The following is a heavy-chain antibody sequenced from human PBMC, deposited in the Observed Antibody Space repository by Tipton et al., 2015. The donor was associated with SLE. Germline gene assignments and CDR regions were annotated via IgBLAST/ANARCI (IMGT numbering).Heavy chain of an antibody. CDR2: INATPSII. D-gene: IGHD3-16*01. CDR3: AVGEVMDF. Sequence: SLRLSCVASGFTFSRYSMNWVRQAPGKGLEWVAYINATPSIIYYSDSVKGRFTISRDNAKNSLSLQMNSLRAEDTGVYYCAVGEVMDFWGQGTTVTISS. V-gene: IGHV3-48*01. CDR1: GFTFSRYS. J-gene: IGHJ6*02.